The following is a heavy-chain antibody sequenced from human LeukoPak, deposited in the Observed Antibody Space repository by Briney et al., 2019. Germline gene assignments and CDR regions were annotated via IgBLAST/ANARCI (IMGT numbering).Heavy chain of an antibody. CDR2: IYYSGST. CDR3: ARFNSGPAVFAY. V-gene: IGHV4-59*01. Sequence: SETLSLTCTVSGASITSYYWSWIRQPPGKGLEWIGYIYYSGSTNYNPSLKSRVTISVDTSKNQFSLKLSSVTAADTAVYYCARFNSGPAVFAYWGQGTLVTVSS. D-gene: IGHD6-19*01. J-gene: IGHJ4*02. CDR1: GASITSYY.